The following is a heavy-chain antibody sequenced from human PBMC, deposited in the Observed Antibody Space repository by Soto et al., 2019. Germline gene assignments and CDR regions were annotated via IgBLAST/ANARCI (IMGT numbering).Heavy chain of an antibody. CDR3: ARVYHFWSGYVRFDP. CDR1: GGAFSGYY. J-gene: IGHJ5*02. Sequence: SETLSLTCAVYGGAFSGYYWSWIRQPPGKGLEWIGEINHSGSTNYNPSLKSRITISVDTSKNQFSLKLSSVTAADTAVYYCARVYHFWSGYVRFDPWGQGTLVTVSS. V-gene: IGHV4-34*01. CDR2: INHSGST. D-gene: IGHD3-3*01.